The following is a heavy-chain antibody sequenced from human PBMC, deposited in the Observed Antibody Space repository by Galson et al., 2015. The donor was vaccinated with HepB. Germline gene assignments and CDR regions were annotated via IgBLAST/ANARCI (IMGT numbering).Heavy chain of an antibody. Sequence: SVKVSCKASGYTFTSYGISWVRQAPGQGLEWMGWISAYNGNTNYAQKLQGRVTMTTDTSTSTAYMELRSLRSDDTAVYYCASQTLLCSGGSCYPTQGAFDIWGQGTMVTVSS. V-gene: IGHV1-18*01. CDR3: ASQTLLCSGGSCYPTQGAFDI. D-gene: IGHD2-15*01. CDR2: ISAYNGNT. J-gene: IGHJ3*02. CDR1: GYTFTSYG.